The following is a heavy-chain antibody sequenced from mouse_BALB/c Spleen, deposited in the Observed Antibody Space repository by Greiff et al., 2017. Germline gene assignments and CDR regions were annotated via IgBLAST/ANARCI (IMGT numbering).Heavy chain of an antibody. V-gene: IGHV1-87*01. D-gene: IGHD1-1*01. J-gene: IGHJ4*01. CDR2: IYPGDGDT. CDR1: GYTFTSYW. Sequence: VKLQESGAELARPGASVKLSCKASGYTFTSYWMQWVKQRPGQGLEWIGAIYPGDGDTRYTQKFKGKATLTADKSSSTAYMQLSSLASEDSAVYYCARSDYYGSSYGYAMDYWGQGTSVTVSS. CDR3: ARSDYYGSSYGYAMDY.